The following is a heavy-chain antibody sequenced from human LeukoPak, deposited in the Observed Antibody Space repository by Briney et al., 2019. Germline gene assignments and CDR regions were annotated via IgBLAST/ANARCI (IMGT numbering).Heavy chain of an antibody. V-gene: IGHV3-21*01. J-gene: IGHJ4*02. Sequence: GGSLRLSCAASGFTFSSYSMNWVRQAPGKGLEWVSSISSSSSYIYYADSVKGRFTISRDNAKNSLYLQMNSLRAEDTAVYYCARVGANSSPLDYWGQGTLVTVSS. CDR1: GFTFSSYS. CDR3: ARVGANSSPLDY. D-gene: IGHD6-13*01. CDR2: ISSSSSYI.